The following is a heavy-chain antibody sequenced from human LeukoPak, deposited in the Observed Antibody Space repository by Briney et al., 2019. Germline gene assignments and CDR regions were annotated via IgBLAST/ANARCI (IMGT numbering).Heavy chain of an antibody. Sequence: GASVKVSCRASGYTFTDYYIHWVRRAPGQGLEWMGWVDPRSGITKCTQKFQGRVTMTRDTSINTVYVDLSGLTFDDTAVYYCATDNYCMLDYWGQGTLVTVSS. CDR1: GYTFTDYY. J-gene: IGHJ4*02. CDR2: VDPRSGIT. D-gene: IGHD2-8*01. CDR3: ATDNYCMLDY. V-gene: IGHV1-2*02.